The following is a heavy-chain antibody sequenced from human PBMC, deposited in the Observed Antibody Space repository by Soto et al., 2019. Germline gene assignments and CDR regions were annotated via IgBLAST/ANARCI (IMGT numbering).Heavy chain of an antibody. CDR2: ISSSSSTI. Sequence: EVQLVESGGGLVQPGGSLRLSCAASGFTFSSYSMNWVRQAPGKGLEWVSYISSSSSTIYYADSVKGRFTISRDNAKNSLYLQMNSLRDEDTAVYYCARDLIAVACNDWFDPWGQGTLVTVSS. CDR3: ARDLIAVACNDWFDP. V-gene: IGHV3-48*02. D-gene: IGHD6-19*01. CDR1: GFTFSSYS. J-gene: IGHJ5*02.